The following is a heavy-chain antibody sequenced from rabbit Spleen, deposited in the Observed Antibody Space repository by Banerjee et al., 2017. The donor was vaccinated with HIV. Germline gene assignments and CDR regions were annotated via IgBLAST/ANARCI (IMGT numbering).Heavy chain of an antibody. D-gene: IGHD4-1*01. CDR1: GFSFSSNW. J-gene: IGHJ6*01. CDR3: ARDLTDVIGWNFGW. V-gene: IGHV1S45*01. Sequence: LEESGGGLVKPGGTLTLTCTVSGFSFSSNWICWVRQAPGKGLEWIACIGAGISYTIYYATWAKGRFTISKTSSTTVTLQMTTLTAADTATYFCARDLTDVIGWNFGWWGPGTLVTVS. CDR2: IGAGISYTI.